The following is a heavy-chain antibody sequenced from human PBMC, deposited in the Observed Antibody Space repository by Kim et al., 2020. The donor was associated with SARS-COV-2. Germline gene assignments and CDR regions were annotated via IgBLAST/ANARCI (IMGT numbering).Heavy chain of an antibody. CDR2: IIPIFGTA. CDR3: ARQGWLRFRYFDY. Sequence: SVKVSCKASGGTFSSYAISWVRQAPGQGLEWMGGIIPIFGTANYAQKFQGRVTITADESTSTAYMELSSLRSEDTAVYYCARQGWLRFRYFDYWGQGTLVTVSS. V-gene: IGHV1-69*13. D-gene: IGHD5-12*01. CDR1: GGTFSSYA. J-gene: IGHJ4*02.